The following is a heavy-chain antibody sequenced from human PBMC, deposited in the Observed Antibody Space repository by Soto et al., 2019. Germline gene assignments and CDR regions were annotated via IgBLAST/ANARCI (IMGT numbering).Heavy chain of an antibody. CDR3: AREVTMLNYFDY. Sequence: SETLSLTCTVSGGSISSSSYYWGWIRQPPGKGLEWIGSIYYSGSTYYNPSLKSRVTISVDTSKNQFSLKLSSVTAADTAVYYCAREVTMLNYFDYWGQGTLVTVSS. J-gene: IGHJ4*02. CDR1: GGSISSSSYY. V-gene: IGHV4-39*07. D-gene: IGHD3-10*01. CDR2: IYYSGST.